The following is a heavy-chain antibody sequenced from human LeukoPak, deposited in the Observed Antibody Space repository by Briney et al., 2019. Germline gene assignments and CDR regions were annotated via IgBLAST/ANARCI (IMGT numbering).Heavy chain of an antibody. CDR3: AKGLRQYSGYDYRGPLGSFDY. CDR1: GFTFSSYA. J-gene: IGHJ4*02. CDR2: ISGSGGST. D-gene: IGHD5-12*01. Sequence: PGGSLRLSCAASGFTFSSYAMSWVRQAPGKGLEWVSAISGSGGSTYYADSVKGRFTISRDNSKNTLYLQMNSLRAEDTAVYYCAKGLRQYSGYDYRGPLGSFDYWGQGTLVTVSS. V-gene: IGHV3-23*01.